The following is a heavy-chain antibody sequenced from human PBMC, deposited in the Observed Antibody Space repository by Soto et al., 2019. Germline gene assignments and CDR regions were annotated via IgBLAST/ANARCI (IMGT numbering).Heavy chain of an antibody. D-gene: IGHD2-8*01. CDR1: GFTFSNAW. CDR2: IKSKTDGGTT. Sequence: GGSLRLSCAASGFTFSNAWINRVRQAPGKGLEWVGRIKSKTDGGTTDYAEPVKGRFAISRDDSNNMVYLQMNSLKIEDTAVYYCTTDSYSTIILLRFDYWGHGTLVTVSS. V-gene: IGHV3-15*07. CDR3: TTDSYSTIILLRFDY. J-gene: IGHJ4*01.